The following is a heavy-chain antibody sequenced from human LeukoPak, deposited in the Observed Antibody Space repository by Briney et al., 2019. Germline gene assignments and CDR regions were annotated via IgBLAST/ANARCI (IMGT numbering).Heavy chain of an antibody. CDR3: ASGSSGWFPMYNWFDP. CDR2: IYYSGST. Sequence: SETLSLTCTVSGGSISSSSYYWGWIRQPPGKGLEWIGSIYYSGSTYYNPSLKSRVTISVDTSKNQFSLKLSSVTAADTAVYYCASGSSGWFPMYNWFDPWGQGTLVTVSS. CDR1: GGSISSSSYY. D-gene: IGHD6-19*01. J-gene: IGHJ5*02. V-gene: IGHV4-39*01.